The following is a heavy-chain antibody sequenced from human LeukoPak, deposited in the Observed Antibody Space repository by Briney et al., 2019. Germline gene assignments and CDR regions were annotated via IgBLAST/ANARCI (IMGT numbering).Heavy chain of an antibody. CDR2: ISWNSGNI. CDR1: GFTFDDYA. CDR3: ARVALPRQVTIFLRVWFDP. Sequence: PGGSLRLSCAASGFTFDDYAMHWVRQAPGKGLEWVSDISWNSGNIDYADSVKGRFTISRDNAKNSLCLQMNSLRAEDTAVYYCARVALPRQVTIFLRVWFDPWGQGTLVTVSS. J-gene: IGHJ5*02. V-gene: IGHV3-9*01. D-gene: IGHD3-9*01.